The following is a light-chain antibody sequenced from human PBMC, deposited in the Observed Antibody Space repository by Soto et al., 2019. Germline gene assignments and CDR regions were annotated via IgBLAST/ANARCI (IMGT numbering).Light chain of an antibody. CDR3: ASYTSGRTLV. CDR2: DVS. J-gene: IGLJ1*01. V-gene: IGLV2-14*03. Sequence: QSVLTQPASVSGSPGQSITISCTGTNSDIGGYNYVSWYQQHPGKAPKLVIFDVSDRPSGVSNHFSGSKSGSTASLTISGLRAEDEAEYYCASYTSGRTLVFGTVTKVTVL. CDR1: NSDIGGYNY.